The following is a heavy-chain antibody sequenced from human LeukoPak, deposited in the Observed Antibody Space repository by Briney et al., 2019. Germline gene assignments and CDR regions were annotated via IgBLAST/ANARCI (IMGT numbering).Heavy chain of an antibody. Sequence: GGSLRLSCAASGFTFSDYYMSWIRQAPGKGLEWVSYISSSGSFIYYADSVKGRFTISRDNAKNSLYLHMNSLRAEDTALYYCAREPYYDSSGYSPDYWGRGTLVTVSS. V-gene: IGHV3-11*04. CDR3: AREPYYDSSGYSPDY. J-gene: IGHJ4*02. D-gene: IGHD3-22*01. CDR2: ISSSGSFI. CDR1: GFTFSDYY.